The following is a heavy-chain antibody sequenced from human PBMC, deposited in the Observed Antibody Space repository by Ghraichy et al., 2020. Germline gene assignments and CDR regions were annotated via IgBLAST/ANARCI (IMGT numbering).Heavy chain of an antibody. CDR2: IYSGGST. CDR1: GFIVSSNY. Sequence: GGSLRLSCAASGFIVSSNYMSWVRQAPGKGLEWVSVIYSGGSTYYADSVKGRFTISRDNSKNTLFLQMNSLRAEDTAVYYCARDYRRYYDSSGYSDAFDIWRQGTMVTVSS. J-gene: IGHJ3*02. CDR3: ARDYRRYYDSSGYSDAFDI. V-gene: IGHV3-66*01. D-gene: IGHD3-22*01.